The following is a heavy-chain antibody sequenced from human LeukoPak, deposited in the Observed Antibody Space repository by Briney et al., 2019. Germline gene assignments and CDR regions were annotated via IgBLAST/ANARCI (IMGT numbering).Heavy chain of an antibody. J-gene: IGHJ5*01. CDR1: GFDLSDFW. Sequence: GGSLRLSCAASGFDLSDFWVHWVRQAPGKGLAWVARINSDGSSTSYADSVEGRFTISRDNAKNTLYLQMNSLRVEDTAVYYCARPNVGTVSNWFDSWGQGTLVTVSS. D-gene: IGHD4-17*01. V-gene: IGHV3-74*01. CDR2: INSDGSST. CDR3: ARPNVGTVSNWFDS.